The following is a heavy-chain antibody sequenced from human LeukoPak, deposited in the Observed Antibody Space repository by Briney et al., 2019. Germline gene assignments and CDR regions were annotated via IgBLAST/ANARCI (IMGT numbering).Heavy chain of an antibody. Sequence: PSETLSLTCTVSGGSISSYYWSWIRQPPGKGLEWIGYIYYSGSTNYNPSLKSRVTISVDTSKNQFSLKLSSVTAADTAVYYCARVGMIVVARAFDICGQGTMVTVSS. D-gene: IGHD3-22*01. J-gene: IGHJ3*02. V-gene: IGHV4-59*12. CDR1: GGSISSYY. CDR3: ARVGMIVVARAFDI. CDR2: IYYSGST.